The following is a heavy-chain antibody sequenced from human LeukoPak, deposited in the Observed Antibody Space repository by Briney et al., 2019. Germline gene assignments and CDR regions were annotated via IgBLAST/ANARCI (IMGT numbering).Heavy chain of an antibody. CDR3: ARDVEPRPAFDI. J-gene: IGHJ3*02. V-gene: IGHV3-21*01. CDR1: GFTFSSYS. D-gene: IGHD1-1*01. Sequence: PGGSLRLSCAASGFTFSSYSMNWVRQAPGKGLEWVSSISSSSSYIYYADSVKGRFTISRDNAKNSLYLQMNSLRAEDTAVYYCARDVEPRPAFDIWGQGTMVTVSS. CDR2: ISSSSSYI.